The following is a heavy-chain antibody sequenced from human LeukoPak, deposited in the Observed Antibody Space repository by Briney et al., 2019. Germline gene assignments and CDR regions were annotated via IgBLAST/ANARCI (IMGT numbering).Heavy chain of an antibody. V-gene: IGHV4-39*07. D-gene: IGHD3-3*01. CDR2: IYYSGST. Sequence: SETLSLTCTVSGGSISSSSYYWGWIRQPPGKGLEWIGSIYYSGSTYYNPSLKSRVTISVDTSKNQFSLKLSSVTAADTAVYYCAREAPARNCDFWSGGKTYYFDYWGQGTLVTVSS. CDR1: GGSISSSSYY. J-gene: IGHJ4*02. CDR3: AREAPARNCDFWSGGKTYYFDY.